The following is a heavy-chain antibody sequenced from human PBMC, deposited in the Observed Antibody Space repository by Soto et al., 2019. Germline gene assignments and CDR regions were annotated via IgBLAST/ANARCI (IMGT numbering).Heavy chain of an antibody. D-gene: IGHD2-2*01. CDR2: ISAYNGNT. J-gene: IGHJ6*02. Sequence: ASVKVSCKASGYTFTSYGISWVRQAPGQGLEWMGWISAYNGNTNYAQKLQGRVTMTTDTSTSTAYMELRSLRSDDTAVYYCARDAKYCSSTSCYASDYYYGMDVWGQGTTVTVSS. CDR1: GYTFTSYG. CDR3: ARDAKYCSSTSCYASDYYYGMDV. V-gene: IGHV1-18*01.